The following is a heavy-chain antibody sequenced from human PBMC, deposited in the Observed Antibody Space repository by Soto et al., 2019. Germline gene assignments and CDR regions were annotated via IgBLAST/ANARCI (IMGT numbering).Heavy chain of an antibody. CDR2: INGDGSST. Sequence: EVQLVESGGGLVQPGGSLRLSCAASGFTFTDYWIHWVRQVPGKGLVWVSRINGDGSSTNYADSVRGRFTISRDKAKNTVSLQMDSLRAEDTAVFCCASGISVTYGFDFWGQGTLVTVSS. V-gene: IGHV3-74*01. CDR1: GFTFTDYW. D-gene: IGHD1-26*01. CDR3: ASGISVTYGFDF. J-gene: IGHJ4*02.